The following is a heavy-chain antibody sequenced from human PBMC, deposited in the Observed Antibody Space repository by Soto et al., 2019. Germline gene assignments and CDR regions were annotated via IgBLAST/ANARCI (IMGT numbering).Heavy chain of an antibody. CDR3: AAKYVFHTLHPTPNDAFDI. Sequence: SVKVSCKASGFTFTSSAMQWVRQARGQRLEWIGWIVVGSGNTNYAQKFQERVTITRDMSTSTAYMELSSLRSEDTAVYYCAAKYVFHTLHPTPNDAFDIWGHGTMVTVSS. D-gene: IGHD3-16*01. CDR1: GFTFTSSA. V-gene: IGHV1-58*02. J-gene: IGHJ3*02. CDR2: IVVGSGNT.